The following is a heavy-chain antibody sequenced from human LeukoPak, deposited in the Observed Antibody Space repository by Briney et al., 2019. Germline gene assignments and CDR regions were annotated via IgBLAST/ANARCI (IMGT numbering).Heavy chain of an antibody. CDR2: ISESGNT. D-gene: IGHD3-9*01. J-gene: IGHJ4*02. CDR1: GFTFSSYA. V-gene: IGHV3-23*01. CDR3: AKDHLPILTGYYNPGY. Sequence: GGSLRLSCAASGFTFSSYAMSWVRQAPGKRLEWVSVISESGNTYYAGSVKGRFTVSRDNSKNTLYLQMNSLRAEDTAVYYCAKDHLPILTGYYNPGYWGQGTLVTVSS.